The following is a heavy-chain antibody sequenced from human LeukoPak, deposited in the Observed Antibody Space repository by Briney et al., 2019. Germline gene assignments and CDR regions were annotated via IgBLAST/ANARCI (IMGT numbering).Heavy chain of an antibody. J-gene: IGHJ3*02. V-gene: IGHV1-18*01. Sequence: ASVKVSCKASGGTFSSYAISWVRQAPGQGLEWMGWISAYNGNTNYAQKLQGRVTMTTDTSTSTAYMELRSLRSGDTAVYYCARDRRSGSYGAFDIWGQGTMVTVSS. CDR1: GGTFSSYA. CDR2: ISAYNGNT. D-gene: IGHD1-26*01. CDR3: ARDRRSGSYGAFDI.